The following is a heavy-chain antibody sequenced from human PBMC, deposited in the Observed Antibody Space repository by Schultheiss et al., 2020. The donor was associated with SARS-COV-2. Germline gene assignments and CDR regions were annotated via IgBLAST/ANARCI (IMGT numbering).Heavy chain of an antibody. D-gene: IGHD2-21*02. CDR3: AHIVVVTAPRYYFDY. CDR2: IYYSGST. Sequence: SETLSLTCAVSGYSISSGYYWGWIRQPPGKGLEWIGSIYYSGSTYYNPSLKSRVTISVDTSKNQFSLKLSSVTAADTAVYYCAHIVVVTAPRYYFDYWGQGTLVTVSS. CDR1: GYSISSGYY. J-gene: IGHJ4*02. V-gene: IGHV4-38-2*01.